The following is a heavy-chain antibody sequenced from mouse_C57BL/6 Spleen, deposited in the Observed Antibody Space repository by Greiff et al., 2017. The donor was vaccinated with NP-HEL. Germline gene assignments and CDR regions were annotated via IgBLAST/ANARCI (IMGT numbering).Heavy chain of an antibody. CDR3: ARRVVATNYFDY. CDR2: IYPGDGGT. J-gene: IGHJ2*01. CDR1: GYAFSSYW. D-gene: IGHD1-1*01. Sequence: VQLVESGAELVKPGASVKFSCKASGYAFSSYWMNWVKQRPGKGLEWIGQIYPGDGGTNYNGKFKGKATLTADKSSSTAYMQLSSLTSEDSAVYFCARRVVATNYFDYWGQGTTLTVSS. V-gene: IGHV1-80*01.